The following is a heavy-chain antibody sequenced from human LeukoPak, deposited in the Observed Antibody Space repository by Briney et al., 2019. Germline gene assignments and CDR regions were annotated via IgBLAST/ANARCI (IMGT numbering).Heavy chain of an antibody. CDR1: GGSISSSNW. D-gene: IGHD4-17*01. CDR2: IYHSGST. CDR3: ARDDDYGDYSMRY. V-gene: IGHV4-4*02. Sequence: SETLSLTCAVSGGSISSSNWWSWVRQPTGKGLEWIGEIYHSGSTNYNPSLKSRVTISVDKSKNQFSLRLSSVTAADTAVYYCARDDDYGDYSMRYWGQGTLVTVSS. J-gene: IGHJ4*02.